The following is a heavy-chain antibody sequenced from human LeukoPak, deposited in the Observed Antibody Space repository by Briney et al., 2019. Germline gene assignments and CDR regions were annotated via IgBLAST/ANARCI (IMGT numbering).Heavy chain of an antibody. J-gene: IGHJ4*02. CDR2: ISGSGGST. D-gene: IGHD1-26*01. V-gene: IGHV3-23*01. CDR3: AKGRSGSYSGFDY. Sequence: PGGSLRLSCAASGFTFSSYAMSWVRQAPGKGLEWVSVISGSGGSTYYADSVKGRFTISKDSSKNTLYLQMNSLRAEDTAVYYCAKGRSGSYSGFDYWGQGTLVTVSS. CDR1: GFTFSSYA.